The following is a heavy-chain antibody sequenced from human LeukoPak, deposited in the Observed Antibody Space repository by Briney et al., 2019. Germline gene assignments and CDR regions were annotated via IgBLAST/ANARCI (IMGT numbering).Heavy chain of an antibody. CDR1: GFTFSNAW. J-gene: IGHJ3*02. V-gene: IGHV3-15*01. D-gene: IGHD1-26*01. CDR2: IKSKTDGGTT. Sequence: GGSLRLSCAASGFTFSNAWMSWVRQAPGKGLEWVGRIKSKTDGGTTDYAAPVKGRFTISRDDSKNTLYLQMNSLKTEDTAVYYCTTEIVIVGAFHAFDIWGQGTMVTVSS. CDR3: TTEIVIVGAFHAFDI.